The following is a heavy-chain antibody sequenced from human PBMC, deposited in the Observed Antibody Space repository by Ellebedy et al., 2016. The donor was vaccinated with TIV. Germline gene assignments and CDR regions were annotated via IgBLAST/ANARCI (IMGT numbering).Heavy chain of an antibody. CDR1: GGSISSGSYN. J-gene: IGHJ4*02. V-gene: IGHV4-39*07. D-gene: IGHD6-19*01. Sequence: SETLSLTXTVSGGSISSGSYNWGWIRQPPGKGLEWFGNIYYGGNTYYNPSLKSRVTISVDTSRNQFSLKLSSVTAADTAVYYCARAEGIAVAGAGWGQGTLVTVSS. CDR2: IYYGGNT. CDR3: ARAEGIAVAGAG.